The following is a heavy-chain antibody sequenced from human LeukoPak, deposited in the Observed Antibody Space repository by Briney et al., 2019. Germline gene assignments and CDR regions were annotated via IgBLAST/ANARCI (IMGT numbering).Heavy chain of an antibody. CDR3: VRDSTIEHHKRWYDGLDV. CDR1: GFSFNTQY. J-gene: IGHJ3*01. D-gene: IGHD2-15*01. CDR2: INQDGSIR. V-gene: IGHV3-7*03. Sequence: GGSLRLSCTASGFSFNTQYMAWVRQAPGKGLEWVANINQDGSIRNYVDSVKGRFTISRDNARNSLYLQMNSLRAEDTALYYCVRDSTIEHHKRWYDGLDVWGQGTMVTVSS.